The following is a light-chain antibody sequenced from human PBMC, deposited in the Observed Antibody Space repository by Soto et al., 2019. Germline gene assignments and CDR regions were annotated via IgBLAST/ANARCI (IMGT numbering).Light chain of an antibody. CDR3: QQYGRSPPWT. CDR2: GTS. Sequence: EIVLTQSPGTLSLSPGERATLSCRASQSVGSNSLAWYQQNPGQAPRLLIYGTSSRATGIPDRFSGSGSGTDFTLAISRLEPEDFAVYYCQQYGRSPPWTFGQGTKVEIK. V-gene: IGKV3-20*01. J-gene: IGKJ1*01. CDR1: QSVGSNS.